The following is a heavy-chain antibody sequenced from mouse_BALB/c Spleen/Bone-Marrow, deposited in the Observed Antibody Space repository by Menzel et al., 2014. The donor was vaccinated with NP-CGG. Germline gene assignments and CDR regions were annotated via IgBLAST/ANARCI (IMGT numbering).Heavy chain of an antibody. Sequence: VQLQQSGAELVKPGASVKLSCTGSGFNIKDTFMHWVRQRPEQGLGWIGRIDPANGNTKYDPKFQGKATITADTSSNTAYLHLTSLTSEDTAVYYCTRGEDYWGQGTTHAVSS. CDR2: IDPANGNT. J-gene: IGHJ2*01. V-gene: IGHV14-3*02. CDR1: GFNIKDTF. CDR3: TRGEDY.